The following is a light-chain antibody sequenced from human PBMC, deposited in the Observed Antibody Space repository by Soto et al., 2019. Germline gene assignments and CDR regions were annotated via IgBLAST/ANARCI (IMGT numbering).Light chain of an antibody. CDR2: DAS. CDR3: QQYTDYSLT. J-gene: IGKJ4*01. CDR1: QSIGDW. Sequence: DIQMTQSPSSLSASVGDRVTITCRASQSIGDWLAWYQQKPGEAPKLLVYDASSLESGVPSRFSGSGSGTEFTLTISSLQPDDIATYYCQQYTDYSLTFGGGTTVEVK. V-gene: IGKV1-5*01.